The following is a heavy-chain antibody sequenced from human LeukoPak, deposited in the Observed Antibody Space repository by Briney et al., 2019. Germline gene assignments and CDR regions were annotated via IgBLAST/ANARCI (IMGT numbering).Heavy chain of an antibody. J-gene: IGHJ5*02. CDR2: IYYSGST. D-gene: IGHD6-13*01. CDR3: ARLQQLVPSWFDP. Sequence: PSETLSLTCTVSGGSISSYCWSWIRQPPGKGLEWIGYIYYSGSTNYNPSLKSQVTISVDTSKNQFSLKLSSVTAADTAVYYCARLQQLVPSWFDPWGQGTLVTVSS. V-gene: IGHV4-59*01. CDR1: GGSISSYC.